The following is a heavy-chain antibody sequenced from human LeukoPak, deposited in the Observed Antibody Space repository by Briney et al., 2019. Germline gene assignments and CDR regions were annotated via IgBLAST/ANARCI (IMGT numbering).Heavy chain of an antibody. D-gene: IGHD1-14*01. Sequence: SETLSLTCTVSGGSISNSYCGWIRQPPGKGLEWIGSMHYSGGTRYNPSLNSRVTISVDTSQNQLSLKLSSVTAADTAVYYCARRLGITNDDDAFHIWGRGTMVTVSS. CDR1: GGSISNSY. CDR2: MHYSGGT. V-gene: IGHV4-39*01. J-gene: IGHJ3*02. CDR3: ARRLGITNDDDAFHI.